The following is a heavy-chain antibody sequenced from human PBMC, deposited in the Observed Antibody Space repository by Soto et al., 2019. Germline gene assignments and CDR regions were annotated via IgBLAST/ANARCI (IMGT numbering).Heavy chain of an antibody. CDR2: INAGNGNK. Sequence: QVQLVQSGAEEKKPGASVKVSCKASGYTFTSYAIHWVRQAPGQRLEWMGWINAGNGNKKSSEKFQGRVTISRATSASTAYLELRRLTSEDTAVYFCARVFVNGISPQCCRIQPDWFDPWGQGTLVTVSS. V-gene: IGHV1-3*05. CDR1: GYTFTSYA. D-gene: IGHD3-3*02. CDR3: ARVFVNGISPQCCRIQPDWFDP. J-gene: IGHJ5*02.